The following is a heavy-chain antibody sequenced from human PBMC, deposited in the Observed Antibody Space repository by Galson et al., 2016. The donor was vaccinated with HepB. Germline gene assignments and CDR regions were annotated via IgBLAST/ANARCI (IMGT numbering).Heavy chain of an antibody. V-gene: IGHV4-39*01. CDR2: IHSSGTS. J-gene: IGHJ4*02. CDR3: VRLGTAAAVANRRGSVY. D-gene: IGHD6-13*01. CDR1: GDPISNVGRH. Sequence: SETLSLTCTVSGDPISNVGRHWGWFRQSPEMGLEYIGSIHSSGTSYYNPSLTSRVTVSADMSRNQFFLSLTSVTAADTAIYYCVRLGTAAAVANRRGSVYWGQGTRVTVSS.